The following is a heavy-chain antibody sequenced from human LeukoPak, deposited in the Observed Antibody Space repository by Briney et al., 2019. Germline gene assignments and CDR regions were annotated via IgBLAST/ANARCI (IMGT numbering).Heavy chain of an antibody. J-gene: IGHJ4*02. CDR2: ISGSGGST. V-gene: IGHV3-23*01. D-gene: IGHD2-2*01. CDR1: GFTFSSYA. CDR3: AKDLSGAIVVVPAAFDY. Sequence: GGSLRLSCAASGFTFSSYAMSWVRQAPGKGLEWVSAISGSGGSTYYADSVKGRFTISRDNSKNTLYLQMNSLRAEDTAVYYCAKDLSGAIVVVPAAFDYWGQGTLVTVSS.